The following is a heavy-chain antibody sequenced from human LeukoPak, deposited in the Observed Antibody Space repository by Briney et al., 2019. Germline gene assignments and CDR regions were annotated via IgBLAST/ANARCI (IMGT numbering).Heavy chain of an antibody. J-gene: IGHJ4*02. CDR1: GGSISSYY. CDR3: ARDKWSGFDY. Sequence: SETLSLTCTVSGGSISSYYWSWIRQPPGKGLEWIGRIYTSGSSNYNPSLKSRVTISVDTSKNQVSLKLSSVTAADTAIYYCARDKWSGFDYWGQGTLVTVSS. D-gene: IGHD3-3*01. CDR2: IYTSGSS. V-gene: IGHV4-4*08.